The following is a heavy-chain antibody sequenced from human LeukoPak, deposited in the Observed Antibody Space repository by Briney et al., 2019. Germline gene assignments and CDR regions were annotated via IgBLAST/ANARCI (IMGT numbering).Heavy chain of an antibody. CDR3: ARDHTSGWADFDF. CDR1: GFXFNTYS. J-gene: IGHJ4*02. D-gene: IGHD6-19*01. V-gene: IGHV3-48*02. Sequence: GGSLRLSCAASGFXFNTYSINWVRQAPGKGLEWVSYISSSSSTIYYADSVKGRFSISRDNAKNSLYLQMNSLRDEDTAVYYCARDHTSGWADFDFWGQGTLVTVSS. CDR2: ISSSSSTI.